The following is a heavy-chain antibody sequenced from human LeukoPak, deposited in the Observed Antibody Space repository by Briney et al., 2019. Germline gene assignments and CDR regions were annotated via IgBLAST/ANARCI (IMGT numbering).Heavy chain of an antibody. CDR1: GFTFSSYA. Sequence: PGGSLRLSCAASGFTFSSYAMHWVRQAPGKGLEWVAVISYDGSNKYYADSVKGRFTISRDNSKNTLYLQMNSLRAEDTAMYYCAKKWDLFEYWGQGTLVTVSS. CDR2: ISYDGSNK. V-gene: IGHV3-30-3*01. J-gene: IGHJ4*02. CDR3: AKKWDLFEY. D-gene: IGHD1-26*01.